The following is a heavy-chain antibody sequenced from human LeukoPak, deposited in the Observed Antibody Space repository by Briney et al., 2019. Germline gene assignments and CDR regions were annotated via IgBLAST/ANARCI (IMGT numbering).Heavy chain of an antibody. D-gene: IGHD3-3*01. Sequence: GASVKVSCKASGYTFTGYYMHWVRQAPGQGLEWMGWINPNSGGTNYAQKFQGRVTMTRDTSISTAYMELSRLRSDDTAVYYCARVGQSTGDFWSGYKYYFDYWGQGTLVTVSS. CDR3: ARVGQSTGDFWSGYKYYFDY. CDR1: GYTFTGYY. CDR2: INPNSGGT. V-gene: IGHV1-2*02. J-gene: IGHJ4*02.